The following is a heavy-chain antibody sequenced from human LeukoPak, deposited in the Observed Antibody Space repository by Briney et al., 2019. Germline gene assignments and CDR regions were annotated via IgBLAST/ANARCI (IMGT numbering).Heavy chain of an antibody. D-gene: IGHD6-19*01. CDR1: GGSISSSSYY. CDR2: IYYSGST. CDR3: ARDYSQWLATDY. Sequence: TPSETLSLTCTVSGGSISSSSYYWGWIRQPPGKGLEWIGSIYYSGSTYYNPSLKSRVTISVDTSKNQFSLKLSSVTAADTAVYYSARDYSQWLATDYWGQGTLVTVSS. V-gene: IGHV4-39*07. J-gene: IGHJ4*02.